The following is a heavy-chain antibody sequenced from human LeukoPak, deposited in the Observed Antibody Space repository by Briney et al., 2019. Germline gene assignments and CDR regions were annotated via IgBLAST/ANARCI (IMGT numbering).Heavy chain of an antibody. D-gene: IGHD6-19*01. CDR1: GFTFSSYS. CDR2: ISSSSSYI. V-gene: IGHV3-21*04. CDR3: AKGQWLTREPNWFDP. Sequence: GGSLRLSCAASGFTFSSYSMNWVRQAPGKGLEWVSSISSSSSYIYYADSVKGRFTISRDNAKNSLYLQMNSLRAEDTAVYYCAKGQWLTREPNWFDPWGQGTLVTVSS. J-gene: IGHJ5*02.